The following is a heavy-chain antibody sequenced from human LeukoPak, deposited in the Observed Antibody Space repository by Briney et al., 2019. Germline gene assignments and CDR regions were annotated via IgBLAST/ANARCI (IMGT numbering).Heavy chain of an antibody. CDR2: ISAYNGNT. V-gene: IGHV1-18*01. CDR1: GYTFTSYG. J-gene: IGHJ6*02. D-gene: IGHD3-22*01. CDR3: ARRLTDSSGYYPYYYYGMDV. Sequence: ASVKVSCKASGYTFTSYGINWVRQAPGQGLEWMGWISAYNGNTNYAQKLQGRVTMTIDTSTNTAYMELRSLRSDDTAVYYCARRLTDSSGYYPYYYYGMDVWGRGTTVTVSS.